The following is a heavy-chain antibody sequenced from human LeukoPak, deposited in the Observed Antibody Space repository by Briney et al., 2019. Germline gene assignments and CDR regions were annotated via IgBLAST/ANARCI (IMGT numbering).Heavy chain of an antibody. CDR1: GGSFSGYY. CDR2: INHSGST. Sequence: PSETLSLTCAVYGGSFSGYYWSWIRQPPGKGLEWIGEINHSGSTNYNPSLKSRVTLSVDTSKNQFSLKLSSVTAADTAVYYCALKRYYYDSSGHRSPFDPWGQGTLVTVSS. V-gene: IGHV4-34*01. J-gene: IGHJ5*02. CDR3: ALKRYYYDSSGHRSPFDP. D-gene: IGHD3-22*01.